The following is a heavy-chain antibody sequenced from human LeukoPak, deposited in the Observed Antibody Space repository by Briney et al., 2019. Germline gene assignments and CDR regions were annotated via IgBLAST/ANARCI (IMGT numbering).Heavy chain of an antibody. CDR3: ARAPAPYYYDSSGYYYSFVY. J-gene: IGHJ4*02. Sequence: ASVKVSCKASGGTFSSYAISWVRQAPGQGLEWMGGIIPIFGTANYAQKFQGRVTITADESTSTAYMELSSPRSEDTAVYYCARAPAPYYYDSSGYYYSFVYWGQGTLVTVFS. CDR2: IIPIFGTA. D-gene: IGHD3-22*01. V-gene: IGHV1-69*13. CDR1: GGTFSSYA.